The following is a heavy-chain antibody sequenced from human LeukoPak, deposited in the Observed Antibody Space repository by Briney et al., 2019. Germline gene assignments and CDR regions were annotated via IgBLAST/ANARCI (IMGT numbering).Heavy chain of an antibody. V-gene: IGHV4-39*07. D-gene: IGHD1-14*01. J-gene: IGHJ5*02. CDR1: GGSISSSSYY. CDR2: IYYSGST. CDR3: ARVTSRLGWFDP. Sequence: SETLSLTCTVSGGSISSSSYYWGWIRQPPGKGLEWIGSIYYSGSTYYNPSLKSRVTISVDTSKNQFSLQLSSVTAADTAVYYCARVTSRLGWFDPWGQGTLVTVSS.